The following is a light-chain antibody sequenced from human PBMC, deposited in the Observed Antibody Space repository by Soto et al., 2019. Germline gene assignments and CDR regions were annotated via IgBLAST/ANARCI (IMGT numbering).Light chain of an antibody. J-gene: IGLJ1*01. CDR1: SSDVGAYDY. Sequence: QAVLSQPGSVSGSPGEAITIFCTGTSSDVGAYDYVSWFQQHPGKAPKLMISEVNNRPSGVSNRFSGSKSGNTAYLTISGLQVEEEAEYFCFSSTTTSTPVFGTGTKVPVL. V-gene: IGLV2-14*01. CDR2: EVN. CDR3: FSSTTTSTPV.